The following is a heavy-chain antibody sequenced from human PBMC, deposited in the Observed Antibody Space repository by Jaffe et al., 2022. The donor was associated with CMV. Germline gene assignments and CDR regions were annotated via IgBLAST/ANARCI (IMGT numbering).Heavy chain of an antibody. J-gene: IGHJ4*02. CDR1: GGSISSSNW. CDR2: IYHSGST. D-gene: IGHD3-22*01. V-gene: IGHV4-4*02. CDR3: ARRPGFNYDSSGYSRRFDY. Sequence: QVQLQESGPGLVKPSGTLSLTCAVSGGSISSSNWWSWVRQPPGKGLEWIGEIYHSGSTNYNPSLKSRVTISVDKSKNQFSLKLSSVTAADTAVYYCARRPGFNYDSSGYSRRFDYWGQGTLVTVSS.